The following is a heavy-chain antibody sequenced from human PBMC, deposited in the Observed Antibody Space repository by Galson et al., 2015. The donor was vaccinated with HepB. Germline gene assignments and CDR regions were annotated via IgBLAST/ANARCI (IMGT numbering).Heavy chain of an antibody. CDR3: TRGGRGYSNGHPDY. CDR2: IRSKAYGEIT. V-gene: IGHV3-49*04. D-gene: IGHD5-18*01. J-gene: IGHJ4*02. Sequence: SLRLSCAASGFTFGDCAMAWVRQAPGKGLEWVGFIRSKAYGEITEYAASVKGRFTISRDDSKSIAYLRMNSLKTEDTAVYYCTRGGRGYSNGHPDYWGQGTLVTVSS. CDR1: GFTFGDCA.